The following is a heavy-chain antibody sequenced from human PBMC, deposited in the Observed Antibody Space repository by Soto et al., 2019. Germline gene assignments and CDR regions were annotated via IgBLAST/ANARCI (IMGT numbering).Heavy chain of an antibody. V-gene: IGHV5-51*01. CDR1: GYSFTSYW. J-gene: IGHJ6*03. CDR3: ARLGDFWSGYYVSTYYLDV. D-gene: IGHD3-3*01. Sequence: GESLKISCKGSGYSFTSYWIGWVRQMPGKGLEWMGIIYPGDSDTRYSPSFQGQVTISADKSISTAYLQWSSLKASDTAMYYCARLGDFWSGYYVSTYYLDVWSKGTTVTVSS. CDR2: IYPGDSDT.